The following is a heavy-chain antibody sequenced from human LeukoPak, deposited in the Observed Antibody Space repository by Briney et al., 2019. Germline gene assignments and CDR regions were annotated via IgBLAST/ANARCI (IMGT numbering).Heavy chain of an antibody. CDR3: ARGIGVTSLDY. V-gene: IGHV3-30-3*01. CDR2: ISYDGSNK. CDR1: GFTFSSYA. J-gene: IGHJ4*02. D-gene: IGHD3-10*01. Sequence: PGGSLRLSCAASGFTFSSYAMHWVRQAPGKGLEWVAVISYDGSNKYYADSVKGRFTISRDNSKNTLYLQMNSLRAEDTAVYYCARGIGVTSLDYWGQGTLVTVSS.